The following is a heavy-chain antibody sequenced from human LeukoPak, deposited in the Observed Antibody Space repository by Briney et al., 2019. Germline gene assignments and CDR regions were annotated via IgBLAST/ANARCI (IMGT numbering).Heavy chain of an antibody. CDR1: GFTFSDYY. V-gene: IGHV3-11*01. CDR3: ARKGDGTRWGFGEEWYFDL. J-gene: IGHJ2*01. CDR2: ISRGGGSK. Sequence: GGSLRLSCAASGFTFSDYYMTWIRQAPGKGLEWVSSISRGGGSKYYADSLKGRFIISRDNANSALYLQIDTLRDEDTAVYYCARKGDGTRWGFGEEWYFDLWGRGTLVTVSS. D-gene: IGHD1/OR15-1a*01.